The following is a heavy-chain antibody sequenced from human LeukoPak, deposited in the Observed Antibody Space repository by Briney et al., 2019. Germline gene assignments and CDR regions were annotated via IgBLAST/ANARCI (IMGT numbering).Heavy chain of an antibody. D-gene: IGHD3-22*01. J-gene: IGHJ4*02. CDR3: AKDSRGYQDYFDY. Sequence: PGGSLRLSCAASGFTFSSYSMSWVRQAPGKGLEWVSVISGSGGSTYYAAPVKGRFTISRDNSKNTLYLQMNSLRAEDTAVYYCAKDSRGYQDYFDYWGQGTLVTVSS. CDR1: GFTFSSYS. CDR2: ISGSGGST. V-gene: IGHV3-23*01.